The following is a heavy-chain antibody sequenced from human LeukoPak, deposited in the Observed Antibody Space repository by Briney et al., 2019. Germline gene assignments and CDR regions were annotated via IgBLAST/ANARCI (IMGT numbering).Heavy chain of an antibody. J-gene: IGHJ4*02. V-gene: IGHV4-59*01. D-gene: IGHD1-26*01. Sequence: SETLSLTRSVSGGSISSYYWSWIRQPPGKGVEWIGYIYKSGSTNYNPSLKSRVTISVDTSKNQFSLKLSSVTAADTAVYYCARGGSYYYFDHWGQGTLVTVSS. CDR2: IYKSGST. CDR1: GGSISSYY. CDR3: ARGGSYYYFDH.